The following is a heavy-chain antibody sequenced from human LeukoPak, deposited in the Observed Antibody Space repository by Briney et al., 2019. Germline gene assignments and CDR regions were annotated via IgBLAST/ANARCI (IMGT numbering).Heavy chain of an antibody. CDR2: INTKTGTP. V-gene: IGHV7-4-1*02. CDR3: ARDGSGSYSKTFDY. Sequence: ASVKVSCKASGYTFNRNAINWVRQAPGQGLEWMGWINTKTGTPTYAQGFTGRFVFSLDISVTTAYLQISSLKAEDTAVYYCARDGSGSYSKTFDYWGQGTLVTVSS. D-gene: IGHD3-10*01. J-gene: IGHJ4*02. CDR1: GYTFNRNA.